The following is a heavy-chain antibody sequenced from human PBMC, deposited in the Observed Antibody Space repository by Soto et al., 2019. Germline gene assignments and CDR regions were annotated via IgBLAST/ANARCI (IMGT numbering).Heavy chain of an antibody. D-gene: IGHD3-10*01. J-gene: IGHJ4*02. CDR3: ASRFVLLWFGEALDFDY. V-gene: IGHV3-21*01. CDR1: GFTFSSYS. Sequence: GGSLRLSCAASGFTFSSYSMNWVRQAPGKGLEWVSSISSSSSYIYYADSVKGRFTISRDNAKNSLHLQMNSLRAEDTAVYYCASRFVLLWFGEALDFDYWGQGTLVTVSS. CDR2: ISSSSSYI.